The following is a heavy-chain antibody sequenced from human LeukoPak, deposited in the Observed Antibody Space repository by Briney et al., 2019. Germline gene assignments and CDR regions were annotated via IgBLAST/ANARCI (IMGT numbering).Heavy chain of an antibody. CDR1: GFTFSSYA. J-gene: IGHJ4*02. V-gene: IGHV3-64*01. CDR2: ISSNGGST. CDR3: ASIAAAGTGGYFDY. Sequence: PGGSLRLSCAASGFTFSSYAMHWVRQAPGKGLEYVSAISSNGGSTYYANSVKGRFTISRDNSKNTLYLQMNSLRAEDTAVYYCASIAAAGTGGYFDYWGQGALVTVSS. D-gene: IGHD6-13*01.